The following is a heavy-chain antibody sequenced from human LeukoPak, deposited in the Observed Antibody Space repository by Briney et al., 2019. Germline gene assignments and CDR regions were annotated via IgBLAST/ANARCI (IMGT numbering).Heavy chain of an antibody. Sequence: PGGSLRLSCAASGFTFSNYAMNCVRQAPGKGLEWVSAISGSDGSTYYADSVKGRFTISRDNSKNTLYLQMNSLRAEDTAVYYCAKTLSDSSGYNIYGMDVWGQGTTVTVSS. CDR2: ISGSDGST. D-gene: IGHD3-22*01. CDR1: GFTFSNYA. CDR3: AKTLSDSSGYNIYGMDV. V-gene: IGHV3-23*01. J-gene: IGHJ6*02.